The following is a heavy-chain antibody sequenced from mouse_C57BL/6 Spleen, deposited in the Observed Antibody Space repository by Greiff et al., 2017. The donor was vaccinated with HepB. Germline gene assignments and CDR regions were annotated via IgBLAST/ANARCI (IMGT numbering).Heavy chain of an antibody. D-gene: IGHD1-1*02. CDR2: IDPEDGET. CDR1: GFNIKDYY. CDR3: ARSIWVWYFDG. Sequence: VQLQQSGAELVKPGASVTLSCTASGFNIKDYYMHWVKQRTEQGLEWIGRIDPEDGETKYAPKFQGKATITADTSSNTAYLQLSSLTAEDAAVYCCARSIWVWYFDGWGTGTPVTVSS. V-gene: IGHV14-2*01. J-gene: IGHJ1*03.